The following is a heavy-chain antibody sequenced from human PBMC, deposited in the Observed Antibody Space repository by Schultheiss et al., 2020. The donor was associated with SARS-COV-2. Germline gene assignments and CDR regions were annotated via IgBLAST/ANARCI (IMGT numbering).Heavy chain of an antibody. CDR3: ARVSGEYSSSWGYFDY. V-gene: IGHV4-59*01. D-gene: IGHD6-6*01. CDR1: GGSISSYY. Sequence: SETLSLTCTVSGGSISSYYWSWIRQPPGKGLEWIGYIYYSGSTNYNPPLKSRVTISVDTSKNQFSLKLSSVTAADTAVYYCARVSGEYSSSWGYFDYWGQGTLVTVSS. CDR2: IYYSGST. J-gene: IGHJ4*02.